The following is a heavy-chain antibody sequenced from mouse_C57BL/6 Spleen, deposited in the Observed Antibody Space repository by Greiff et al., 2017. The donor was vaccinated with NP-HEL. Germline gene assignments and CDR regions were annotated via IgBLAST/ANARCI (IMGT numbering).Heavy chain of an antibody. D-gene: IGHD2-3*01. J-gene: IGHJ2*01. CDR1: GYTFTSYW. CDR3: ARYDGYPYYFGY. Sequence: QVQLQQPGAELVKPGASVKMSCKASGYTFTSYWITWVKQRPGQGLEWIGDIYPGSGSTNYNEKFKSKATLTVDTSSSTAYMQLSSLTSEDSAVYYCARYDGYPYYFGYWGQGTTLTVSS. CDR2: IYPGSGST. V-gene: IGHV1-55*01.